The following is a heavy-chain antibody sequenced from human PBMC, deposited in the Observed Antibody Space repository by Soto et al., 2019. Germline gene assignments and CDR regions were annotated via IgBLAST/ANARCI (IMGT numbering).Heavy chain of an antibody. CDR3: ARLIGSSSWFDL. Sequence: GESLKISCKVSGYSFTTNWIAWVRQRPGKGLGWMVSIFPDDSDTRCSPSFQGQVTISVDKAVTSAYLQWSSLKASDSAMYYCARLIGSSSWFDLWGQGALVTVSS. J-gene: IGHJ5*02. CDR2: IFPDDSDT. D-gene: IGHD2-2*01. CDR1: GYSFTTNW. V-gene: IGHV5-51*01.